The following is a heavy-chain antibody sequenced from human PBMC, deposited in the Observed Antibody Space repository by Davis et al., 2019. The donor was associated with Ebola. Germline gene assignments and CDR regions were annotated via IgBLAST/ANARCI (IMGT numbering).Heavy chain of an antibody. Sequence: SVKVSCKASGFTFTSSAVQWVRQARGQRLEWIGWIVVGSGNTNYAQKFQERVTITRDMSTSTAYMELSSLRSEDTAVYYCAAGGRKFWSGYPFNWFDPWGQGTLVTVSS. CDR3: AAGGRKFWSGYPFNWFDP. CDR1: GFTFTSSA. V-gene: IGHV1-58*01. J-gene: IGHJ5*01. CDR2: IVVGSGNT. D-gene: IGHD3-3*01.